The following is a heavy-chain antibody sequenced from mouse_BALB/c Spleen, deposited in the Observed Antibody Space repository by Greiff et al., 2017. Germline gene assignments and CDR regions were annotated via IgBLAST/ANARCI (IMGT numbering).Heavy chain of an antibody. CDR1: GFAFSSYD. J-gene: IGHJ4*01. CDR3: ARRYDGGMDY. D-gene: IGHD2-14*01. Sequence: EVQLVESGGGLVKPGGFLKLSCAASGFAFSSYDMSWVRQTPEKRLEWVAYISSGGGSTYYPDTVKGRFTISRDNAKNTLYLQMSSLKSEDTAMYYCARRYDGGMDYWGQGTSVTVSS. CDR2: ISSGGGST. V-gene: IGHV5-12-1*01.